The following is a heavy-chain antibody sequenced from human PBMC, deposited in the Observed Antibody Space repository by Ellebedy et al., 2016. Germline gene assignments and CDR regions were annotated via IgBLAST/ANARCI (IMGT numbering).Heavy chain of an antibody. CDR2: IKSKTDGGAA. CDR1: GFTFSNAW. V-gene: IGHV3-15*01. D-gene: IGHD5-18*01. Sequence: GGSLRLSCAASGFTFSNAWMNWVRQAPGKGLEWVGRIKSKTDGGAADYAAPVKGRFAISRDDSKNTLYLQMNSLKTEDTAVYFCTTVYRYNYDSVWGRGTLVTVSS. J-gene: IGHJ4*02. CDR3: TTVYRYNYDSV.